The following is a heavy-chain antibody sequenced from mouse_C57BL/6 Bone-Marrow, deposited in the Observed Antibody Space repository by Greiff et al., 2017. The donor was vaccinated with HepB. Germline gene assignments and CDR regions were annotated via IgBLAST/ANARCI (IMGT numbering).Heavy chain of an antibody. V-gene: IGHV1-39*01. CDR3: ARGTTVVHFDY. Sequence: VHVKQSGPELVKPGASVKISCKASGYSFTDYNMNWVKQSNGKSLEWIGVINPNYGTTSYNQKFKGKATLTVDESSSTAYMQLNSLTSEDSAVYYCARGTTVVHFDYWGQGTTLTVSS. CDR1: GYSFTDYN. J-gene: IGHJ2*01. D-gene: IGHD1-1*01. CDR2: INPNYGTT.